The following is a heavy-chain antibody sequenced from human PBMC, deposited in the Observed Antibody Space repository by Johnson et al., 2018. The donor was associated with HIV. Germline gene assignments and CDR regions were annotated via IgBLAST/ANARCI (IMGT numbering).Heavy chain of an antibody. Sequence: VQLVESGGGLIQPGGSLRLSCAASGFTVSSNYMSWVRQAPGQGLEWVSVIYSDGTTYYADSVKGRFTISRDNSKNTLYLQMNSLRPEDTAVYYCARDSSNSFRFEMYAFDIWGQGTMVTVSS. CDR1: GFTVSSNY. CDR3: ARDSSNSFRFEMYAFDI. V-gene: IGHV3-66*03. D-gene: IGHD6-6*01. J-gene: IGHJ3*02. CDR2: IYSDGTT.